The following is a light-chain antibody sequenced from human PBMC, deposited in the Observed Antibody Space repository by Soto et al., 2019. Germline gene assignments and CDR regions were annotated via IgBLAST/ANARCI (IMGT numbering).Light chain of an antibody. CDR1: HDISSY. CDR3: QQLNTYPFT. CDR2: AAS. J-gene: IGKJ5*01. Sequence: IQLTQSPSSLSASVGDRVTITCRASHDISSYLAWYQQKPGKALKLLIYAASTLQSGVTSRFSGSGSGTYFTLTSISLQPEDFANYYCQQLNTYPFTFGQGKRLASK. V-gene: IGKV1-9*01.